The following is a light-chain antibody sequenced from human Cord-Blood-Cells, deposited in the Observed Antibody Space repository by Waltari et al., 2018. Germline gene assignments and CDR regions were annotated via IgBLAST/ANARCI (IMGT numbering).Light chain of an antibody. Sequence: SVLTQPPSVSGAPGQRVTISCTGSSSNIRAGYDVHWYQQLPGTAPKLLIYGNSNRPSGVPDRFSGSKSGTSASLAITGLQAEDEAEYYCQSYDSSLSGSKVFGGGTKLTVL. CDR1: SSNIRAGYD. V-gene: IGLV1-40*01. CDR2: GNS. J-gene: IGLJ2*01. CDR3: QSYDSSLSGSKV.